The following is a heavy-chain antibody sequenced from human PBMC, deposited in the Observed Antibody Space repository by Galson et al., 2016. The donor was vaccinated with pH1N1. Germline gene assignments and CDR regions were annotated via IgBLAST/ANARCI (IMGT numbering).Heavy chain of an antibody. Sequence: SVKVSCKASRDTFINYAFSWVRQAPGKGLEWMGGIIPILGAPNYAQNFQGRVTLSTDKSTTTAYMELTGLSSGDTAIYYCARMSIGYNTIDSWGQGTLITVSS. CDR2: IIPILGAP. D-gene: IGHD5-24*01. V-gene: IGHV1-69*10. CDR1: RDTFINYA. J-gene: IGHJ4*02. CDR3: ARMSIGYNTIDS.